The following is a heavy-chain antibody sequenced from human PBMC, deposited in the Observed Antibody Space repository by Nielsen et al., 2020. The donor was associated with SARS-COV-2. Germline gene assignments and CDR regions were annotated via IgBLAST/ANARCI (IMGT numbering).Heavy chain of an antibody. CDR3: ARDQVGSSAGYFDY. V-gene: IGHV3-30-3*01. CDR2: ISYDGSNK. D-gene: IGHD6-6*01. J-gene: IGHJ4*02. Sequence: GESLKISCAAYGFTFSSYAMHWVRQAPGKGLEWVAVISYDGSNKYYADSVKGRFTISRDNSKNTLYLQMNSLRAEDTAVYYCARDQVGSSAGYFDYWGQGTLVTVSS. CDR1: GFTFSSYA.